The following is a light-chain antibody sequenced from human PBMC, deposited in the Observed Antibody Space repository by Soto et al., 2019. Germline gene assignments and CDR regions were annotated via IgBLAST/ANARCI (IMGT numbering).Light chain of an antibody. CDR1: SSDVGGYNY. Sequence: QSALTQPASVSGSPGQSITISCTGTSSDVGGYNYVSWYQQHHGKAPKLMIYDVSNRPSGVYNRFSGSKSGNTASLTISGLQAEDEADYYCSSYSSSSTPFVSGTGTKLTVL. CDR3: SSYSSSSTPFV. V-gene: IGLV2-14*01. CDR2: DVS. J-gene: IGLJ1*01.